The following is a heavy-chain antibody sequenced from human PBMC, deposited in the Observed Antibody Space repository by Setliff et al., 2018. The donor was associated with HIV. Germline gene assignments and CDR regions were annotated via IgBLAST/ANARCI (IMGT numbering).Heavy chain of an antibody. V-gene: IGHV4-38-2*01. J-gene: IGHJ4*02. D-gene: IGHD2-21*02. CDR2: IYHSGST. CDR1: GYSISSGYY. Sequence: ASETLSLTCAVSGYSISSGYYWGWIRQPPGKGLEWIGSIYHSGSTYYNPSLKSRVTISVDTSKNQFSLKLSSVTAADTAVYYCARLGLSYCGGDCYLYYFDYWGQGTLVTVSS. CDR3: ARLGLSYCGGDCYLYYFDY.